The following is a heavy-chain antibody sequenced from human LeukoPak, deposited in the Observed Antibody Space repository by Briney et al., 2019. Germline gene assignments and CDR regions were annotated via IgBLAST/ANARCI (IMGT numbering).Heavy chain of an antibody. J-gene: IGHJ4*02. CDR2: ISSGGVYE. CDR3: ASASSHRIAAGGDY. CDR1: GFTFSNYA. D-gene: IGHD6-13*01. Sequence: PGGSLRLSCAASGFTFSNYAMHWVRQAPGKGLEWVSIISSGGVYEYYADSVKGRFTISRDNAKNTLYLQMNSLRAEDTAVYYCASASSHRIAAGGDYWGQGTLVTVSS. V-gene: IGHV3-30*07.